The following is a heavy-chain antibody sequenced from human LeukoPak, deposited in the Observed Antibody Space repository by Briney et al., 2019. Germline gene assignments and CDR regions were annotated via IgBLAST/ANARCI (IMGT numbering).Heavy chain of an antibody. CDR3: AKFEVGYSSGWSDAFDI. CDR1: GFTFSRSG. D-gene: IGHD6-19*01. J-gene: IGHJ3*02. CDR2: IRYDGINK. V-gene: IGHV3-30*02. Sequence: PGGSLRLSCAASGFTFSRSGMHWVRQAPGKGLEWVAFIRYDGINKYYADSVKGRVTISRDNSKNTLYLQMNSLRAEDTAVYYCAKFEVGYSSGWSDAFDIWGQGTMVTVSS.